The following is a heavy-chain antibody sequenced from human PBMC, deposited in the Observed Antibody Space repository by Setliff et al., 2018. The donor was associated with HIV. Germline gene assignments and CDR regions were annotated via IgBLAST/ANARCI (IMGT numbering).Heavy chain of an antibody. CDR3: ARQSGYTRGWDIFGVVAGSFDI. V-gene: IGHV4-4*02. CDR1: GGPIRSPNW. Sequence: PSETLSLTCTVSGGPIRSPNWWSWVRQPPGKGLEWIGEIFHGGNTNYSPSLESRVTMSVDTSKNQLSLRLNSVTAADTAVYYCARQSGYTRGWDIFGVVAGSFDIWGQGTMVTVSS. J-gene: IGHJ3*02. CDR2: IFHGGNT. D-gene: IGHD3-3*01.